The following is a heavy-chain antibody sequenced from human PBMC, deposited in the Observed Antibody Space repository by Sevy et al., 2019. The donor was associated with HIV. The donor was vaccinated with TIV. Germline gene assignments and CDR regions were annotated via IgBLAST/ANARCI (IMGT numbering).Heavy chain of an antibody. CDR1: GLTFSDYY. Sequence: GGSLRRSCAASGLTFSDYYMSWIRQAPGKGLEWLSYISSSGTTLYSADSLKGRFAISRDNAKNSLYLQMNSLRAEDTAVYFCVGRRYSYTYSWSYHFDYWGQGALVTVSS. CDR2: ISSSGTTL. D-gene: IGHD5-18*01. J-gene: IGHJ4*02. V-gene: IGHV3-11*01. CDR3: VGRRYSYTYSWSYHFDY.